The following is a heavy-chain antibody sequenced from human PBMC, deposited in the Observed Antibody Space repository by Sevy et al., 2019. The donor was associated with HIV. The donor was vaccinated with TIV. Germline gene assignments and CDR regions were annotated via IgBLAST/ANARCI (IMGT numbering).Heavy chain of an antibody. J-gene: IGHJ6*02. CDR1: GFTFSSYW. Sequence: GGSLRLSCAASGFTFSSYWMSWVRQAPGKGLEWVANIQQDGSEKYYVDSVKGRFTISRDNAKNSLYLQMNSLRAEDTAVYYCARDLWFGELLNYYYGMDVWGQGTTVTVSS. CDR3: ARDLWFGELLNYYYGMDV. D-gene: IGHD3-10*01. CDR2: IQQDGSEK. V-gene: IGHV3-7*01.